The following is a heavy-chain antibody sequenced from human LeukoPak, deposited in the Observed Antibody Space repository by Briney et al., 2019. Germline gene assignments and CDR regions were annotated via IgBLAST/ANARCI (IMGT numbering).Heavy chain of an antibody. CDR2: INTNTGNP. J-gene: IGHJ6*02. Sequence: ASVKVSCKASGYTFTSYAMHWVRQAPGQGLEWMGWINTNTGNPTYAQGCTGRFVFSLDTSVSTACLQISSLKAEDTAVYYCARVEGYCGGDCSPPGGMDVWGQGTTVTVSS. CDR1: GYTFTSYA. D-gene: IGHD2-21*02. V-gene: IGHV7-4-1*02. CDR3: ARVEGYCGGDCSPPGGMDV.